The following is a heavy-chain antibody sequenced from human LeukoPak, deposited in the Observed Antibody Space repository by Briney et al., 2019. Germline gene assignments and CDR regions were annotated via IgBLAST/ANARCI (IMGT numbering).Heavy chain of an antibody. CDR2: VFPSDSDA. D-gene: IGHD5-18*01. Sequence: GESLKISCEGSGYSFPSYWIGWVRQMPGKGLEWMGIVFPSDSDATYSPSFQGQVTISVDKPISTAYLQWGGLRASDTAMYYCARPLDGGNSYGYAYWGQGTLVTVST. J-gene: IGHJ4*02. V-gene: IGHV5-51*01. CDR1: GYSFPSYW. CDR3: ARPLDGGNSYGYAY.